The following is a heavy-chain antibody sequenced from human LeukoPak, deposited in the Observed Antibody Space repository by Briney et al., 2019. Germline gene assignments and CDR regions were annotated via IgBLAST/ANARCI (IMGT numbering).Heavy chain of an antibody. D-gene: IGHD6-19*01. J-gene: IGHJ4*02. CDR2: IYYSGST. CDR1: GGSISSYY. Sequence: ASETLSLTCTVSGGSISSYYWSWIRQPPGKGLEWIGYIYYSGSTNYNPSLKSRVTISVDTSKNQFPLKLSSVTAADTAVYYCASGYSSGWYPAHFDYWGQGTLVTVSS. V-gene: IGHV4-59*01. CDR3: ASGYSSGWYPAHFDY.